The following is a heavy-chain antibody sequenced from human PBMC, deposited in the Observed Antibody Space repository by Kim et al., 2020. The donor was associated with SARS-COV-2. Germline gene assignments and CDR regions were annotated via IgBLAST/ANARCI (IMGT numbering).Heavy chain of an antibody. D-gene: IGHD2-2*02. CDR1: GFTFSSYE. CDR2: ISNTDSTT. Sequence: GGSLRLSCAASGFTFSSYEMNWVRQAPGKGLEWVSYISNTDSTTYYADSVMGRFTISRDNAKNSLSLQMNSLRAEDTAVYYCTRDLHTVDYYDCWGQGT. CDR3: TRDLHTVDYYDC. V-gene: IGHV3-48*03. J-gene: IGHJ4*02.